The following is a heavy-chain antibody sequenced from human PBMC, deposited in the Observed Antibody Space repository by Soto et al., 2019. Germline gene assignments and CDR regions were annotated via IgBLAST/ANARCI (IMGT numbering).Heavy chain of an antibody. CDR3: ARRAWDSYYGIDV. Sequence: VQLVESGGGEVQPGRSLRLSCAASGFKYTDFALHWVRQAPAKGLEWVAIISYDGSDKYYADSVKARFVISRDSPKSTLYLEMNSLCPEETAVYFCARRAWDSYYGIDVWGQGTTVTVFS. CDR2: ISYDGSDK. D-gene: IGHD3-22*01. V-gene: IGHV3-30*09. CDR1: GFKYTDFA. J-gene: IGHJ6*02.